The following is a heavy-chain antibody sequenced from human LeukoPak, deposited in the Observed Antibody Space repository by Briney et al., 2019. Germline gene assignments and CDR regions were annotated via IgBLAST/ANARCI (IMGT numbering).Heavy chain of an antibody. D-gene: IGHD1-26*01. Sequence: GGSLRLSCAASGFTFSSYAMSWVRQAPGKGLEWVSAISGSGGSTYYADSVKGRFTISRDNSKNTLYLQMNSLRAEDTAVYYCAKVRVGATGAFDIWGQRTMVTVSS. CDR1: GFTFSSYA. V-gene: IGHV3-23*01. CDR3: AKVRVGATGAFDI. CDR2: ISGSGGST. J-gene: IGHJ3*02.